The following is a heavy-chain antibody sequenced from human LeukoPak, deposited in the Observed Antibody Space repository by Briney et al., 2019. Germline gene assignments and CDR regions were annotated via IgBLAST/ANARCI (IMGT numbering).Heavy chain of an antibody. CDR1: GGSISSSSYY. Sequence: SETLSLTCTVSGGSISSSSYYWGWIRRPPGKGLEWIGSIYYSGSTYYNPSLKSRVTISVDTSKNQFSLKLSSVTAADTAVYYCARADSYSSSWEYWGQGTLVTVSS. CDR2: IYYSGST. CDR3: ARADSYSSSWEY. V-gene: IGHV4-39*01. J-gene: IGHJ4*02. D-gene: IGHD6-13*01.